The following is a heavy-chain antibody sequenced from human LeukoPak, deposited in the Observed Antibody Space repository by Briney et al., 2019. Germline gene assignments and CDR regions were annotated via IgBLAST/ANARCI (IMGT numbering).Heavy chain of an antibody. CDR1: GGSISSYY. J-gene: IGHJ4*02. CDR2: IYYSGST. CDR3: ASNGDYNDYFDY. D-gene: IGHD4-17*01. Sequence: SETLSLTCTVSGGSISSYYWSWIRQPPGKGLEWIGYIYYSGSTNYNPSLKSRVTISVDTSKNQFSLKLSSVTAADTAVYYCASNGDYNDYFDYWGQGTLVTVSS. V-gene: IGHV4-59*08.